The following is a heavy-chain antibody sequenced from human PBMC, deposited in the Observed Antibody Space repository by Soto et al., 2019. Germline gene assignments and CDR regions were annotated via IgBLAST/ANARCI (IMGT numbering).Heavy chain of an antibody. CDR2: VSSEGGTQ. V-gene: IGHV3-30-3*01. Sequence: QVQLVESGGGVVQPGRSLRLSCTASGFTFSTYAMQWVRQAPGKGLEWVAVVSSEGGTQFYADSVQGRFTISRDNSKNSLYLQMSSLTTEDAAIYYCARENYYGGHVIGSLDLWGRGTLVSVA. CDR3: ARENYYGGHVIGSLDL. D-gene: IGHD3-22*01. CDR1: GFTFSTYA. J-gene: IGHJ2*01.